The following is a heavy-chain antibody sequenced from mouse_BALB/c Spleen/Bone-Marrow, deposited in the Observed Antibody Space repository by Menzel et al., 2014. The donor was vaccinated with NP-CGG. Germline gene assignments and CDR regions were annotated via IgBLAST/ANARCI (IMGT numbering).Heavy chain of an antibody. CDR1: GYSFTGSY. V-gene: IGHV1-26*01. Sequence: VESGASVKISCKASGYSFTGSYMHWVKQSHVKSLEGIGRINPYNGATSYNQNFKDKASLTVDKSSSTAYMELHSLTSEDSAVYYRARAAYYFDYWGQGTTLTVSS. D-gene: IGHD1-2*01. CDR2: INPYNGAT. CDR3: ARAAYYFDY. J-gene: IGHJ2*01.